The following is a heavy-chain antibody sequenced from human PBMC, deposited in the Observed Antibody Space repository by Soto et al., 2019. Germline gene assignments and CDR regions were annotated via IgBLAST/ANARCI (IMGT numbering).Heavy chain of an antibody. Sequence: SETLSLTCSVSGDSISSSSFYWGWIRQPPGKGMEWIGSINYSGSTSYNPSLKGRVTISVDTSRIHFSLTLISVTAADTAVYYCARQSFDSSDCFDYWGQGALVTVS. V-gene: IGHV4-39*01. D-gene: IGHD3-22*01. CDR3: ARQSFDSSDCFDY. J-gene: IGHJ4*02. CDR2: INYSGST. CDR1: GDSISSSSFY.